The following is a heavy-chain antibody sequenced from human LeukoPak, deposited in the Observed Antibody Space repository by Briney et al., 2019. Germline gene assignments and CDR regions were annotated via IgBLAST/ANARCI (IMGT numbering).Heavy chain of an antibody. CDR3: ARENGHFDY. J-gene: IGHJ4*02. CDR2: ISYDGSNK. D-gene: IGHD2-8*01. V-gene: IGHV3-30-3*01. Sequence: HPGRSLRLSCAASGFTFSSYAMHWVRQAPGKGLEWVAVISYDGSNKYYADSVKGRFTISRDNSKNTLYLEMNSLRAEDTAVYYCARENGHFDYWGQGTLVTVSS. CDR1: GFTFSSYA.